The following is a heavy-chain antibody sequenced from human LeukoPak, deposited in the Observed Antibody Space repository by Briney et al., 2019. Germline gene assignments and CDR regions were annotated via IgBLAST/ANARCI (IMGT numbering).Heavy chain of an antibody. J-gene: IGHJ4*02. CDR3: ARGSPRAYSSSWYAY. Sequence: SETLSLTCAVYGGSFSGYYWSWIRQPPGKGLEWIGEINHSGSTNYNPSLKSRVTISVDTSKNQFSLKLSSVTAADTVVYYCARGSPRAYSSSWYAYWGQGTLVTVSS. V-gene: IGHV4-34*01. CDR1: GGSFSGYY. CDR2: INHSGST. D-gene: IGHD6-13*01.